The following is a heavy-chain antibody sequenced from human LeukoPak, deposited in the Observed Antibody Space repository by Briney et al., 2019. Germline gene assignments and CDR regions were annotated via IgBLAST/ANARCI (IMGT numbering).Heavy chain of an antibody. CDR1: GFTFGSYA. CDR3: AVREGASYSGRFDY. J-gene: IGHJ4*02. D-gene: IGHD1-26*01. CDR2: ITGSESST. V-gene: IGHV3-23*01. Sequence: PGGSLRLSCAASGFTFGSYAMTWVRQAPGKGLEWVSVITGSESSTYYADSVRGRFTISRDNPKNTLYLQMNSLRAEDTAVYFCAVREGASYSGRFDYWGQGTLVTVSS.